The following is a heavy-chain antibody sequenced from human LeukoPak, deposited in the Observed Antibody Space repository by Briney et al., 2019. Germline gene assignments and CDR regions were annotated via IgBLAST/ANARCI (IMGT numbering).Heavy chain of an antibody. V-gene: IGHV3-21*06. D-gene: IGHD6-6*01. J-gene: IGHJ4*02. CDR2: ISSNSDYI. CDR1: GFTFSAFG. CDR3: ARLEPYSSSFDC. Sequence: GGSLRLSCAASGFTFSAFGLNWVRQAPGKGLEWVSSISSNSDYIFYAGSVKGRFTISRDNTKNSLFLQMNILRAEDTAVYYCARLEPYSSSFDCWGQGALVTVSS.